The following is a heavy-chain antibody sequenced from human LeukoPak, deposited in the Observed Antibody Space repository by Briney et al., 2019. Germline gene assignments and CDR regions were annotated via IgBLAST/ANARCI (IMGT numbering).Heavy chain of an antibody. V-gene: IGHV3-7*01. Sequence: GGSLRLSCEASGFTFSNYWMSWVRQAPGKGLEWVANIQQHGSETYYGDSVKGRFTISRDNAKNSLYLQMNSLRAEDTAVYYCAKAGGYSPLIYYYYYMDVWGKGTTVTVSS. CDR1: GFTFSNYW. J-gene: IGHJ6*03. D-gene: IGHD3-22*01. CDR3: AKAGGYSPLIYYYYYMDV. CDR2: IQQHGSET.